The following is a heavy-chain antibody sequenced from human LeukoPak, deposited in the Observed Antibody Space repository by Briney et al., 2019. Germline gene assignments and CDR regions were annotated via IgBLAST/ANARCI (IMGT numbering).Heavy chain of an antibody. CDR2: ISGRGSNT. CDR1: GFSFTSSA. V-gene: IGHV3-23*01. CDR3: AKAGGFPLDY. Sequence: PGGSLRLSRAASGFSFTSSAMSWVRQAPGKGLEWVSGISGRGSNTYYAKSVRGRFTIYRDDSQNTLYLQMRSLRAEDTALYYCAKAGGFPLDYWGQGTLVTVSS. D-gene: IGHD5-12*01. J-gene: IGHJ4*02.